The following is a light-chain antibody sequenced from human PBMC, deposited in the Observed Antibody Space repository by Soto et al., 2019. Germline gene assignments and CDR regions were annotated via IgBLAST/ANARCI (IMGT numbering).Light chain of an antibody. Sequence: NFLLTQPHSVSGSPGETVTISCTRSSGSIGGNYVQWYQQRPGSAPTTVIYEDDQRPSRVPDRFSGAIDRSSNSASLSISGLTTEDESDYYCQSYDSGNPVVFGGGTKVTVL. V-gene: IGLV6-57*04. J-gene: IGLJ2*01. CDR1: SGSIGGNY. CDR3: QSYDSGNPVV. CDR2: EDD.